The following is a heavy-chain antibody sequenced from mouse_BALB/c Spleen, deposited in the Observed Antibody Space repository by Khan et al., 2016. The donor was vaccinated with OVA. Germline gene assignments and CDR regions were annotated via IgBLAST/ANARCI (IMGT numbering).Heavy chain of an antibody. J-gene: IGHJ3*01. CDR2: IDPPNDDS. Sequence: VQLKESGAELVKPGASVKLSCSASGFNIKDTYIYWMKQRPEQGLEWIGRIDPPNDDSKYGPKFHAKSTFTTDTSSHTAYLQLSSLTSEDTAVYYCATHYGNPFAFWGQGTLVSVSA. CDR1: GFNIKDTY. D-gene: IGHD2-1*01. V-gene: IGHV14-3*02. CDR3: ATHYGNPFAF.